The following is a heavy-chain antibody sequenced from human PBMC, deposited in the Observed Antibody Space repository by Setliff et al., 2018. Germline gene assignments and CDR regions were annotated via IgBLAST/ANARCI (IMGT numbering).Heavy chain of an antibody. CDR1: GYSFTTYW. D-gene: IGHD4-17*01. Sequence: GESLKISCTGSGYSFTTYWISWVRQMPGRGPEWMGRIDPTDSYTNYNPSFQGRITIPADKSVNTVYVQWSSLKASDTAMYYCARQKYGDYDDENYYYMDVWGKGTTVTVSS. CDR3: ARQKYGDYDDENYYYMDV. V-gene: IGHV5-10-1*01. CDR2: IDPTDSYT. J-gene: IGHJ6*03.